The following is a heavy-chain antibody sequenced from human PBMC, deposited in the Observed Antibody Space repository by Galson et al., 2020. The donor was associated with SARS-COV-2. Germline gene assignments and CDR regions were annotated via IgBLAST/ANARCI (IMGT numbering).Heavy chain of an antibody. J-gene: IGHJ4*02. CDR3: AREGCTGGSCFRWYFDH. D-gene: IGHD2-15*01. CDR1: GGSFSSSSYY. CDR2: IYYIGST. Sequence: SETLSLTCTVSGGSFSSSSYYWGWVRQPPGKGLEWIGNIYYIGSTYYNPSPKSRVTISIDTSKNQFFLRLNSVTAADTAVYYCAREGCTGGSCFRWYFDHWGRGTLVTVSS. V-gene: IGHV4-39*07.